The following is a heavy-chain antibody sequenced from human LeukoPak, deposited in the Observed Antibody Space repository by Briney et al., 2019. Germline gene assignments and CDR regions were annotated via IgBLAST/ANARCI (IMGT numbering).Heavy chain of an antibody. CDR2: IKQDGSET. Sequence: GGSLRLSCAASGFTFSNYWMTWVRQAPRKGVEGGAHIKQDGSETYYVDSVKGRFTISRDNAKNSLFLQMNSLRADDTAVYYCARETFAATARGGDHWGQGTLVTVSS. CDR1: GFTFSNYW. J-gene: IGHJ4*02. V-gene: IGHV3-7*01. D-gene: IGHD6-13*01. CDR3: ARETFAATARGGDH.